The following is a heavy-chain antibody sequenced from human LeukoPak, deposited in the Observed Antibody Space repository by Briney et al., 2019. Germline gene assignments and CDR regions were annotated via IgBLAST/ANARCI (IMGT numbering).Heavy chain of an antibody. CDR3: AGSYSEILTNFYRWFCDL. D-gene: IGHD3-9*01. CDR2: ISSSSSYI. Sequence: GGSLRLSCAASGFSFRDYSMNWVRQAPGKGLEWVSSISSSSSYIYYADSVKGRFTISRDNAKKSVFLQMNSLRAEDTAIYYCAGSYSEILTNFYRWFCDLWGRGSLVTVSS. CDR1: GFSFRDYS. V-gene: IGHV3-21*01. J-gene: IGHJ2*01.